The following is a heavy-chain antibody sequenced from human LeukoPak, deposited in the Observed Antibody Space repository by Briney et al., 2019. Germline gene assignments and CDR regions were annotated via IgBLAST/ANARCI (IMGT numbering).Heavy chain of an antibody. D-gene: IGHD3-22*01. CDR2: INPDSGGT. J-gene: IGHJ4*02. V-gene: IGHV1-2*02. CDR1: GYTFTGYY. CDR3: ARVDDRGHYYDSSGPRKLFDY. Sequence: APVKVSCKASGYTFTGYYMHWVRQAPGQGLEWMGWINPDSGGTNYAQKFQGRVTMTRDTSISTAYMQLSRLSSDDTAVYYCARVDDRGHYYDSSGPRKLFDYWGQGTLVTVSS.